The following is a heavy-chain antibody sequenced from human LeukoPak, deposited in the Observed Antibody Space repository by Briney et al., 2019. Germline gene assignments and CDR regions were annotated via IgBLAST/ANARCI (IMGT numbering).Heavy chain of an antibody. CDR1: GFTFSSYA. CDR3: AKASRVSSADAVL. D-gene: IGHD2-2*01. J-gene: IGHJ4*02. V-gene: IGHV3-23*01. Sequence: GGSLRLSCEASGFTFSSYAMSWVRQAPARGLEWVSSLRGDGDTFYGDSVKGRFTLSRDESRNTAYLQLNNLRVEDTAIYYCAKASRVSSADAVLWGQGTLVTVSS. CDR2: LRGDGDT.